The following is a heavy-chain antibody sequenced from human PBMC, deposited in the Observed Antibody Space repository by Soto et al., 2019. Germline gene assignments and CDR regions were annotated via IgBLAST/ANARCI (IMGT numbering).Heavy chain of an antibody. Sequence: QVQLQQWGAGLLKPSETLSLTCAVYGGSFSGYYWSWIRQPPGKGLGWIGEINHSGSTNYNPSLTSRVTISVDPSTNQFSLKLSSVTAADTAVYYCARGGHGYYDYVWGSYRYSHFDYWGQGTLVTVSS. CDR3: ARGGHGYYDYVWGSYRYSHFDY. CDR2: INHSGST. CDR1: GGSFSGYY. J-gene: IGHJ4*02. D-gene: IGHD3-16*02. V-gene: IGHV4-34*01.